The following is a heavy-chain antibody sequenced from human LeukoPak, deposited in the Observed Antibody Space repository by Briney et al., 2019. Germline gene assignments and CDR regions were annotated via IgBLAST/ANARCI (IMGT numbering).Heavy chain of an antibody. Sequence: GASVKVSCKASGYTFSTYGINWVRQAPGQGLEWMGWVNPNSGGTNYAQKFQGRVTMTRDTSISTAYMELSRLRSDDTAVYYCARDYYDSSGYYRNWFDPWGQGTLVTVSS. CDR3: ARDYYDSSGYYRNWFDP. CDR1: GYTFSTYG. CDR2: VNPNSGGT. D-gene: IGHD3-22*01. V-gene: IGHV1-2*02. J-gene: IGHJ5*02.